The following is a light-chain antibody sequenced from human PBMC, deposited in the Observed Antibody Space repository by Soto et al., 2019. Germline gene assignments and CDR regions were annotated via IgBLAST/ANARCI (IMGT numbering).Light chain of an antibody. CDR2: GAS. CDR1: QSVSSSY. Sequence: EIVLTQSPGTLSLSPGERATLSCRASQSVSSSYLAWYQQKPGQAPRLLIYGASSRATGIPDRFSGSGSGTDFTLTISRLEPEDFAVYYCQQYGSTSGSTFGLGTKVDIK. CDR3: QQYGSTSGST. V-gene: IGKV3-20*01. J-gene: IGKJ3*01.